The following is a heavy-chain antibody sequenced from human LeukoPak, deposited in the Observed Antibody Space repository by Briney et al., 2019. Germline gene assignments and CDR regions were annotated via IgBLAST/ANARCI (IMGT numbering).Heavy chain of an antibody. D-gene: IGHD3-22*01. CDR2: IYPGDSDT. CDR1: GYSFTSYW. Sequence: GESLKISCPASGYSFTSYWIGWVRQMPGKGLEWMGIIYPGDSDTRYSPSFQGQVTISADKSISTAYLQWSSLKASDTAIYYCARHHYYETSCYFSRNYYSYMDVWGKGTTVTVSS. J-gene: IGHJ6*03. V-gene: IGHV5-51*01. CDR3: ARHHYYETSCYFSRNYYSYMDV.